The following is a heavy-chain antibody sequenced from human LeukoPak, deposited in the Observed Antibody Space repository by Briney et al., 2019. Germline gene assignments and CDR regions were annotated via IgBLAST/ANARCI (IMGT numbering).Heavy chain of an antibody. V-gene: IGHV4-34*01. J-gene: IGHJ4*02. CDR3: ARSSTRGYYDSSGYLDY. D-gene: IGHD3-22*01. Sequence: SETLSLTCAVYGGSFSGYYWSWIRQPPGKGLEWIGEINHSGSTNYNPSLKSRVTMSVDTSKNQFSLKLSSVTAADTAVYYCARSSTRGYYDSSGYLDYWGQGTLVTVSS. CDR1: GGSFSGYY. CDR2: INHSGST.